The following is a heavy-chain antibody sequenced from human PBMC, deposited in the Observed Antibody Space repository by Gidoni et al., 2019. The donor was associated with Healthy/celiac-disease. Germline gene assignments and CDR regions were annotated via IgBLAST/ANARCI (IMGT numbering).Heavy chain of an antibody. J-gene: IGHJ6*03. CDR1: GFPFSSYS. D-gene: IGHD3-3*01. Sequence: QVQLVESGGGVVQPGRSLSLSFSASGFPFSSYSMHWVRPAPGKGLEWVAVISYDGRNKYYAESVKGRFTISRDNSKNTRYLQMNSLRAEDTAVYYCARDYYDFWSGYSQYYYYYYYMDVWGKGTTVTVSS. V-gene: IGHV3-30*04. CDR3: ARDYYDFWSGYSQYYYYYYYMDV. CDR2: ISYDGRNK.